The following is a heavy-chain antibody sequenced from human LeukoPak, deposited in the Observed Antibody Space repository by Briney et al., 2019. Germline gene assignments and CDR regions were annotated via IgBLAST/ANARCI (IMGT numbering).Heavy chain of an antibody. V-gene: IGHV4-38-2*02. D-gene: IGHD3-16*02. CDR2: IYHSGST. J-gene: IGHJ4*02. CDR3: ARRGYDYVWGSYRYTGFDY. Sequence: SSETLSLTCTVSGYSISSGYYWGWIRQPPGKGLEWIGSIYHSGSTYYNPSLKSRVTISVDTSKNQFSLKLSSVTAADTAVYYCARRGYDYVWGSYRYTGFDYWGQGTLVTVSS. CDR1: GYSISSGYY.